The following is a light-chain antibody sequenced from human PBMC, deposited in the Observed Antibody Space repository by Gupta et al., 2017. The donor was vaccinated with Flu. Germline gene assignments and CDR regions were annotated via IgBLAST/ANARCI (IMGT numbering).Light chain of an antibody. V-gene: IGKV3-20*01. CDR1: QTVRSNS. CDR2: ATS. Sequence: EIVLTPSPGTLSLSPGERATFSCRASQTVRSNSLAWYQQRPGQAPRLLIFATSSRATGIPDRFSGSGSGTEFTLTINKLEPADVAVYSCQQFSGSSYSFGQGTKLEIK. J-gene: IGKJ2*03. CDR3: QQFSGSSYS.